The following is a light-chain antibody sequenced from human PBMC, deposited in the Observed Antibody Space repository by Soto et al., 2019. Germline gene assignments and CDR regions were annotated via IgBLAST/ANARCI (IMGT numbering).Light chain of an antibody. J-gene: IGKJ3*01. CDR2: DTS. V-gene: IGKV3-11*01. Sequence: EIVLTQSPATLSLSPGETATLSCRASQSVSSYLAWYQQKPGQAPRLLIYDTSNRATGIPARFSGSGSGTDFTLTISSLEPEDFAVYYCQQRYNWPPVFTFGPGTKVDIK. CDR3: QQRYNWPPVFT. CDR1: QSVSSY.